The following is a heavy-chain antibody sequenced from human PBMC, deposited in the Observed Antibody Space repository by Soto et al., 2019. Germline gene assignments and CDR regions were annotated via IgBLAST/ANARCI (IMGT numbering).Heavy chain of an antibody. V-gene: IGHV3-21*01. CDR2: ISTSSSNV. D-gene: IGHD6-6*01. CDR3: AKDSSSFKARGYFDY. Sequence: GGSLRLSCATSGFTFSSYSMNWVRQAPGTDLEWISSISTSSSNVYYADSVKGRFTISRDNSKNTLYLQMNSLRAEDTAVYYCAKDSSSFKARGYFDYWGQGTLVTVSS. CDR1: GFTFSSYS. J-gene: IGHJ4*02.